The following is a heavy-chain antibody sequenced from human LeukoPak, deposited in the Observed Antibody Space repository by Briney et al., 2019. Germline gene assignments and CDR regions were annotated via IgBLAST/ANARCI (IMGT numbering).Heavy chain of an antibody. J-gene: IGHJ2*01. Sequence: ASVKVSCKVSGYTLTELSMHWVRQAPGKGLEWMGGFDPEDGETIYAQKFQDRVTLTTDTSTSTAYMELRSLISDDTAVYYCARDERAQGGNLGYFDLWGRGTLVTVSS. CDR3: ARDERAQGGNLGYFDL. CDR2: FDPEDGET. CDR1: GYTLTELS. V-gene: IGHV1-24*01. D-gene: IGHD4-23*01.